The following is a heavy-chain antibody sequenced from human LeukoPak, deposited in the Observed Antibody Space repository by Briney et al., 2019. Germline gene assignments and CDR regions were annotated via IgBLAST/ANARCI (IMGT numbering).Heavy chain of an antibody. CDR2: ISYSGST. J-gene: IGHJ4*02. CDR3: ARDADWGYFDY. Sequence: SETLSLTCTVSGGSISGYYWSWIRQPPGKGLEWVGYISYSGSTNYNPSLKGRVTISVDTSKNQFSLKLSSVTAADTAMYYCARDADWGYFDYWGQGTLVTVSS. CDR1: GGSISGYY. D-gene: IGHD2-21*01. V-gene: IGHV4-59*01.